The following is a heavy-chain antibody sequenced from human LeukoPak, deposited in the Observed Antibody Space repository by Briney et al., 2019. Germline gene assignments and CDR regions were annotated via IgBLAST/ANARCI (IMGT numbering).Heavy chain of an antibody. D-gene: IGHD3-16*01. J-gene: IGHJ4*02. CDR2: INPNSGGT. CDR3: ARVPDPYYDYAQPGDFDY. CDR1: GYTFTSYG. V-gene: IGHV1-2*06. Sequence: GASVKVSCKASGYTFTSYGISWVRQAPGQGLEWMGRINPNSGGTNYAQKFQGRVTMTRDTSISTAYMELSRLRSDDTAVYYCARVPDPYYDYAQPGDFDYWGQGTLVTVSS.